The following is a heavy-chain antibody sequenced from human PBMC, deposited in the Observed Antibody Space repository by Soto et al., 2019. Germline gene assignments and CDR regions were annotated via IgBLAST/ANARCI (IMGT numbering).Heavy chain of an antibody. CDR1: GFTFSSYA. J-gene: IGHJ4*02. CDR3: AREGGRENYFDY. D-gene: IGHD1-26*01. Sequence: QVQLVESGGGVVQPGRSLRLSCAASGFTFSSYAMHWVRQAPGKGLEWVAVISYDGSNKYYADSVKGRFTISRDNSKNTLYLQRNSLRAEDTAVYYCAREGGRENYFDYWGQGTLVTVSS. CDR2: ISYDGSNK. V-gene: IGHV3-30-3*01.